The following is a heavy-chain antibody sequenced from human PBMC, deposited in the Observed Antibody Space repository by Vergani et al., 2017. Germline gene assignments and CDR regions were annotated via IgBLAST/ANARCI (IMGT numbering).Heavy chain of an antibody. CDR2: IYHGGST. D-gene: IGHD3-9*01. J-gene: IGHJ4*02. CDR3: ARGGYYDILTGYTYFDY. CDR1: GYSISSGYY. Sequence: QVQLQESGPGLVKPSETLSLTRTVPGYSISSGYYWGWIRQPPGKGLEWIGSIYHGGSTYYNPSLKSRVTISVDTSKNQFSLKLSSVTAADTAVYYCARGGYYDILTGYTYFDYWGQGTLVTVSS. V-gene: IGHV4-38-2*02.